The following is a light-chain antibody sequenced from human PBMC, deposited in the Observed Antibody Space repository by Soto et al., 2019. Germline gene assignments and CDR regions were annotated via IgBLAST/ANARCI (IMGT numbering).Light chain of an antibody. CDR2: EVT. J-gene: IGLJ1*01. CDR1: SSDIGTYNL. CDR3: CSYASSSILGV. V-gene: IGLV2-23*02. Sequence: QSVLTQPASVSGSPGQSITISCTGTSSDIGTYNLVSWYQQHPDKAPKLMIYEVTKRPSGVSNRFSGSKSGNTASLTISGLQVEDEADYYCCSYASSSILGVFGTGTKLTVL.